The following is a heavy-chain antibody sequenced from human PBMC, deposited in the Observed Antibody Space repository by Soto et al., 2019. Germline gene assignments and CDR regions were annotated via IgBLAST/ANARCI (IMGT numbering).Heavy chain of an antibody. CDR1: GASMTNYF. Sequence: KTSETLSLTCTVSGASMTNYFGCWVRQPPGRGLEWIGYMYSSGSSSYSSSLRSRVTISVDTSKNQMSLQLSSVTAADTAVYYCVRSGHTFGGAIWGRGTLVTVSS. D-gene: IGHD3-16*01. CDR2: MYSSGSS. V-gene: IGHV4-59*01. J-gene: IGHJ4*02. CDR3: VRSGHTFGGAI.